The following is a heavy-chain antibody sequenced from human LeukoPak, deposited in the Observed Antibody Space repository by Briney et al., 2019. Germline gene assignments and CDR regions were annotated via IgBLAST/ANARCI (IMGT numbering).Heavy chain of an antibody. CDR3: ARDPRGYGMDV. V-gene: IGHV4-31*02. D-gene: IGHD3-10*01. CDR2: IYYSGIT. J-gene: IGHJ6*02. Sequence: SWVRQDPGKGLEWIGYIYYSGITYYNPSLKSRVTISVDTSRNQFSLRVTSVTAADTAVYYCARDPRGYGMDVWGQGTTVTVSS.